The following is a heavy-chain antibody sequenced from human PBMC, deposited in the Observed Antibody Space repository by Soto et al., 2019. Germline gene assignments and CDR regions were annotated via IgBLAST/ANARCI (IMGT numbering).Heavy chain of an antibody. V-gene: IGHV4-30-4*01. CDR1: GGSISSGDYY. D-gene: IGHD3-10*01. CDR2: MFYSGST. CDR3: ANYFYPSGSAPRSYFDS. J-gene: IGHJ4*02. Sequence: PSETLSLTCTVSGGSISSGDYYWSWIRQPPGKGLEWIGYMFYSGSTHYNPSLKNRVAISIDTSKNQFSLKLSSVTAADTAVYYCANYFYPSGSAPRSYFDSWGRGILVTVSS.